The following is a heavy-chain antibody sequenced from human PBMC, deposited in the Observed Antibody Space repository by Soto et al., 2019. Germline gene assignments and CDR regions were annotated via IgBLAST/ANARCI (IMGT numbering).Heavy chain of an antibody. Sequence: SEPLSLTCTVSGGSISSYYWSWIRQPPGKGLEWIGYIYYSGSTNYNPSLKSRVTISVDTSKNQFSLNLSSVTAADTAVYYCAGQQLANYYYGMDVWGQGTTVTVSS. D-gene: IGHD6-13*01. J-gene: IGHJ6*02. CDR2: IYYSGST. V-gene: IGHV4-59*01. CDR3: AGQQLANYYYGMDV. CDR1: GGSISSYY.